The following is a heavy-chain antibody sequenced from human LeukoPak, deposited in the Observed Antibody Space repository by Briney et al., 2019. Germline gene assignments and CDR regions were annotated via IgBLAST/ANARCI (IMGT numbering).Heavy chain of an antibody. CDR3: ARHAVYAGSGWSFDY. CDR2: MNPNSGNT. D-gene: IGHD6-19*01. J-gene: IGHJ4*02. V-gene: IGHV1-8*01. Sequence: GASVKVSCKASGYTFTSYDINWVRQATGQGLEWMGWMNPNSGNTGYAQKFQGRVTMTRNTSISTAYMELSSLRSEDTAVYYCARHAVYAGSGWSFDYWGKGTLVTVSS. CDR1: GYTFTSYD.